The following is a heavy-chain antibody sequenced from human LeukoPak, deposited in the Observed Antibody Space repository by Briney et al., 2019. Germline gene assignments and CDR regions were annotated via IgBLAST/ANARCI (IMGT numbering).Heavy chain of an antibody. D-gene: IGHD3-22*01. V-gene: IGHV3-7*01. CDR3: ARDGDYYDSSGYNEDY. CDR2: IKQDGSEK. Sequence: PGRSLRLSCAASGFTFSNFGMHWVRQAPGKGLEWVANIKQDGSEKDYVDSVKGRFTISRDNARNSLYLQMNSLRAEDTAVYYCARDGDYYDSSGYNEDYWGQGTLVTVSS. J-gene: IGHJ4*02. CDR1: GFTFSNFG.